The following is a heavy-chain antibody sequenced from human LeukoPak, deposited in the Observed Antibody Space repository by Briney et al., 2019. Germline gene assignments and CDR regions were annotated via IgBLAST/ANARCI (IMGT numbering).Heavy chain of an antibody. CDR3: AKTSSSSGE. D-gene: IGHD6-6*01. CDR2: ISGSGGST. CDR1: GFTFSSYA. J-gene: IGHJ4*02. V-gene: IGHV3-23*01. Sequence: GGSLRLSCAASGFTFSSYAMSWVRQAPGKGLEWVSAISGSGGSTYYADSVKGRFTISRDNSENTLYLQMTSLKAEDTAVYFCAKTSSSSGEWGQGTLVTVSS.